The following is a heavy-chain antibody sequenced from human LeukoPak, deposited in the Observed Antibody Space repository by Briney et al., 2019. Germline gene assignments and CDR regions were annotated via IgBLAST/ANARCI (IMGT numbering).Heavy chain of an antibody. CDR1: GGSISSSSYY. Sequence: SETLSLTCTVSGGSISSSSYYWGWIRQPPGKGLEWIGSIYYSGSTYYNPSLKSRVTISVDTSKNQFSLKLSSVTAADTAVYYCARGGYSNWFDPWGQGALVTVSS. CDR2: IYYSGST. D-gene: IGHD4-11*01. CDR3: ARGGYSNWFDP. V-gene: IGHV4-39*07. J-gene: IGHJ5*02.